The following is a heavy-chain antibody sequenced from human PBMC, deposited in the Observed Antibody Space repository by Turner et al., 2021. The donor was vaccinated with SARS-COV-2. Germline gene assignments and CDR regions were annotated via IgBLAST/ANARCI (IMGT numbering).Heavy chain of an antibody. Sequence: QLQLQESGPGLAKPSETLSPTCTVSGGSISSSSYYRGWIRQPPGKGLEWIGSIYYSGSTYYNPSLKSRVTIFVDTSKNQFSLKLSSVTAADTAVYYCARHWEVAAAAYLARFDPWGQGTLVTVSS. CDR3: ARHWEVAAAAYLARFDP. CDR1: GGSISSSSYY. D-gene: IGHD6-13*01. J-gene: IGHJ5*02. CDR2: IYYSGST. V-gene: IGHV4-39*01.